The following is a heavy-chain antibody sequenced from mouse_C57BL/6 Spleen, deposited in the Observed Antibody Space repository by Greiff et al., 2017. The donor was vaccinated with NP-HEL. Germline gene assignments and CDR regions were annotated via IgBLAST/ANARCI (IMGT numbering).Heavy chain of an antibody. Sequence: QVQLQQPGAELVMPGASVKLSCKASGYTFTSYWMHWVKQRPGQGLEWIGEIDPSDSYTNYNQKFKGKSTLTVDKSSSTAYMQLSSLTSEDSAVYYCARGVSHYGRGAMDYWGQGTSVTVSS. CDR1: GYTFTSYW. D-gene: IGHD1-1*01. CDR2: IDPSDSYT. V-gene: IGHV1-69*01. J-gene: IGHJ4*01. CDR3: ARGVSHYGRGAMDY.